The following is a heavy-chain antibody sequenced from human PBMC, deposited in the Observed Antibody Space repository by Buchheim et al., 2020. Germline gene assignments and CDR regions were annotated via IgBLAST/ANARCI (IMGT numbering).Heavy chain of an antibody. CDR2: FYVRGSS. V-gene: IGHV4-59*02. D-gene: IGHD2-8*02. J-gene: IGHJ4*02. Sequence: QVQLQQSGPRLVRPSETWSLSCGVSGGSVSDYFWAWVRQPPGKGLELIGYFYVRGSSKFNPSLASRFYISLDTSKNEISLNALSVTSADTAVYYCARQLLAAGGPYSYYFDSWGQGTL. CDR1: GGSVSDYF. CDR3: ARQLLAAGGPYSYYFDS.